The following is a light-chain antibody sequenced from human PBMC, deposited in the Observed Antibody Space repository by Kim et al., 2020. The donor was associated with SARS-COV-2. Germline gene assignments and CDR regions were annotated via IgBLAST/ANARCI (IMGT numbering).Light chain of an antibody. Sequence: SASVGDIVTITCRARQYIGNDLGWYQHSPGKAPRVLIYASSTLQSGVPSRFSGSGSGTHFTLTINGLQPEDSATYYCLQDTTYPYTFGQGTKLEI. J-gene: IGKJ2*01. CDR1: QYIGND. V-gene: IGKV1-6*01. CDR3: LQDTTYPYT. CDR2: ASS.